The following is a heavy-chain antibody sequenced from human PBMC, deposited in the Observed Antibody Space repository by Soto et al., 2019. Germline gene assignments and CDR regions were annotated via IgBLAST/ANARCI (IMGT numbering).Heavy chain of an antibody. D-gene: IGHD6-19*01. J-gene: IGHJ3*02. CDR3: AREGSGWYRGAFDI. CDR2: ISYDGSNK. Sequence: GSLRLSCAASGFTFSSYAMHWVRQAPGKGLEWVAVISYDGSNKYYADSVKGRFTISRDNSKNTLYLQMNSLRAEDTAVYYCAREGSGWYRGAFDIWGQGTMVTVSS. V-gene: IGHV3-30-3*01. CDR1: GFTFSSYA.